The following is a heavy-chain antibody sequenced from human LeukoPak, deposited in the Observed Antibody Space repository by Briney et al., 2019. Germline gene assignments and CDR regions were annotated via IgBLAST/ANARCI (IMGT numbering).Heavy chain of an antibody. V-gene: IGHV3-30*02. CDR1: GFTFSSYG. D-gene: IGHD3-9*01. CDR3: AKDPGILTGYYIGYFDY. Sequence: GGSLRLSCAASGFTFSSYGMHSVRQAPGKGLEWVAFIRYDGSNKYYADSVKGRFTISRDNSKNTLYLQMNSLRAEDTAVYYCAKDPGILTGYYIGYFDYWGQGTLVTVSS. CDR2: IRYDGSNK. J-gene: IGHJ4*02.